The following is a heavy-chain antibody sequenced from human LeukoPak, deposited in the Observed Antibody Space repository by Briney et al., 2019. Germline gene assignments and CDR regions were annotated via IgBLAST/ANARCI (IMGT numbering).Heavy chain of an antibody. Sequence: PGGSLRLSCAASGFTFSSYGMHWVRQAPGKGLEWVAVIWYDGSNKYYADSVKGRFTTSRDNSKNTLYLQMNSLRAEDTAVYYCARGGYYYNSSGYYSSLGYWGQGTLVTVSS. CDR1: GFTFSSYG. CDR3: ARGGYYYNSSGYYSSLGY. J-gene: IGHJ4*02. V-gene: IGHV3-33*01. CDR2: IWYDGSNK. D-gene: IGHD3-22*01.